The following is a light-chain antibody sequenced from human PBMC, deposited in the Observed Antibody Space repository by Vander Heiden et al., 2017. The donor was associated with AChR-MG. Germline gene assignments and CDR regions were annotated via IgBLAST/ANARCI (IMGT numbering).Light chain of an antibody. CDR2: ANK. CDR3: QSYDYSLSGWV. J-gene: IGLJ3*02. CDR1: SSNVGSGFD. Sequence: QSVLTQPPSVTGAPGQRVSISSTGSSSNVGSGFDVHRNQQRPGTPATLRIYANKKRPSAVPDRFSGSKSGTSASLAITGLQAEDEADYYCQSYDYSLSGWVFGGGTKLAVL. V-gene: IGLV1-40*01.